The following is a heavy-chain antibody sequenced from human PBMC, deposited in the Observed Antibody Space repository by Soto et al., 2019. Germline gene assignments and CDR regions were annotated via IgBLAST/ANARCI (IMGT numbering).Heavy chain of an antibody. J-gene: IGHJ6*03. Sequence: SQTLSLTCVISGDSVSSNSSAWNLIRLSPSRGLEWLARTYYRSRWYNDYAVSVRSRITVNPDTSKNQFSLQLTSVTPEDTAVYYCAGTTSHHWLYMDVWGKGATVTVSS. D-gene: IGHD1-7*01. CDR2: TYYRSRWYN. V-gene: IGHV6-1*01. CDR1: GDSVSSNSSA. CDR3: AGTTSHHWLYMDV.